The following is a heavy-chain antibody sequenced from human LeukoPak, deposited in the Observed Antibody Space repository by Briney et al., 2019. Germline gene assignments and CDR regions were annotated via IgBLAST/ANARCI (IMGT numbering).Heavy chain of an antibody. CDR2: IKEDGSEK. J-gene: IGHJ4*02. V-gene: IGHV3-7*04. D-gene: IGHD2-2*01. Sequence: GSPCPSCAASGFTFRSYWMSWVRQAPGKGLEWVATIKEDGSEKYYVDSVKGRFTISRDYAKNSLYLQLNSLRAEDTAVYCCARSTNLDYWGQGALVTVSS. CDR3: ARSTNLDY. CDR1: GFTFRSYW.